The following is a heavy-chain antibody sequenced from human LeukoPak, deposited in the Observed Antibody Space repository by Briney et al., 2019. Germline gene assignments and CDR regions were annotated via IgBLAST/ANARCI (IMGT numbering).Heavy chain of an antibody. CDR2: IYYGGST. Sequence: SETLSLTCTVSGGSISSYYWSWIRQPPGKGLEWIGYIYYGGSTNYNPSLKSRVTISVDTSKNQFSLKLSSVTAADTAVYYCASTYSSSWYWFDPWGQGTLVTVSS. D-gene: IGHD6-13*01. CDR1: GGSISSYY. CDR3: ASTYSSSWYWFDP. J-gene: IGHJ5*02. V-gene: IGHV4-59*01.